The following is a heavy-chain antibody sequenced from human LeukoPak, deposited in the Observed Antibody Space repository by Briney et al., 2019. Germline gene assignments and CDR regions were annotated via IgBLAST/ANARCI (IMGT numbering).Heavy chain of an antibody. V-gene: IGHV3-7*01. D-gene: IGHD3-10*01. Sequence: PGGSLRLSCAASGFTFISYWMSWVRQAPGKGLEWVANIKRDGSEKYYVDSVKGRFTISRDNAKNSLYLQMNSLRAEDTAVYYCARDKGTAYRGPNWFDPWGQGTLVTVSS. J-gene: IGHJ5*02. CDR1: GFTFISYW. CDR2: IKRDGSEK. CDR3: ARDKGTAYRGPNWFDP.